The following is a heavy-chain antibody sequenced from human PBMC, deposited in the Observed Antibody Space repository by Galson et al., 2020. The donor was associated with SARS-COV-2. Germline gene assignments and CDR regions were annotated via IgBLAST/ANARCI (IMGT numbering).Heavy chain of an antibody. CDR2: IYPDGTT. J-gene: IGHJ4*02. D-gene: IGHD3-9*01. CDR1: GFSVRNNY. CDR3: AGDLTTNGLNNFDY. Sequence: GGSLRLSCAASGFSVRNNYMSWVRQAPGTGLEWVSSIYPDGTTYYQDSVRDRFTISRDSSTNTLDLHMNTLRVDDSAVYYCAGDLTTNGLNNFDYWCQGTQVTVSA. V-gene: IGHV3-53*01.